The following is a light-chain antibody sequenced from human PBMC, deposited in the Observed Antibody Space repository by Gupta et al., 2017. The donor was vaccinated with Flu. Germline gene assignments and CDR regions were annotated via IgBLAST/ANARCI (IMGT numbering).Light chain of an antibody. CDR2: GAS. Sequence: GDRVTITCRASQGVGSYLAWYQQKPGKAPKLLIYGASALQSGVPSRFSGSGSGTEFTLTISSLQPEDFATYYCQQLNSYPRTFGPGTKVEIK. CDR3: QQLNSYPRT. J-gene: IGKJ3*01. V-gene: IGKV1-9*01. CDR1: QGVGSY.